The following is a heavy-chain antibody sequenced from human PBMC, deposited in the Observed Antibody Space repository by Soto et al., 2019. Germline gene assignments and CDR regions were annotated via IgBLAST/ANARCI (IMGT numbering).Heavy chain of an antibody. CDR3: ARDFGQGCSGASCFDY. CDR2: MSSSGSTI. D-gene: IGHD2-15*01. V-gene: IGHV3-11*01. J-gene: IGHJ4*02. Sequence: GSLRLSCAASGFTFSDYYMTWIRQAPGKGLEWVSYMSSSGSTIYYADSVKGRFTISRDNSKNSLYLQMNSLRAEDTAVYYCARDFGQGCSGASCFDYWGQGTLVTVSS. CDR1: GFTFSDYY.